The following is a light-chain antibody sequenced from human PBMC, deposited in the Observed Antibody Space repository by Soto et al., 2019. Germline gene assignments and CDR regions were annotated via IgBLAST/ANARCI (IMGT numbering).Light chain of an antibody. J-gene: IGKJ4*01. CDR3: QQANSFPLT. Sequence: DTPMTQSPSSVSASVGDRVTITCRASQGVNAWLAWYQKKPGKAPELLIYEASTLHSGVPSRFSGSGSGTDFTITISSLQPEDFATYYCQQANSFPLTFGGGTKVEVQ. CDR2: EAS. V-gene: IGKV1-12*01. CDR1: QGVNAW.